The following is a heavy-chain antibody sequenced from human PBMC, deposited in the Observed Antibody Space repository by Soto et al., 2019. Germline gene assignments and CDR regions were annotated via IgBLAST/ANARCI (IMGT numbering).Heavy chain of an antibody. CDR2: ISCSSSTI. J-gene: IGHJ6*02. Sequence: GGSLRLSCAASGFTFSRYSMNWVRQAPGKGLEWVSYISCSSSTIYYADSVKGRFTISRDNSKSTLYLQMNSLRAEDTALYYCAKGRSYYYYYGVDVWGQGTTVTVSS. CDR3: AKGRSYYYYYGVDV. CDR1: GFTFSRYS. V-gene: IGHV3-48*01.